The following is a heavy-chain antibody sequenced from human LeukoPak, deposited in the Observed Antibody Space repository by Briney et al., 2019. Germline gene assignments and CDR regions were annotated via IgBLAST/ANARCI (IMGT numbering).Heavy chain of an antibody. CDR3: AREGDLMGATMDS. D-gene: IGHD3-16*01. CDR2: ITGGDVFI. V-gene: IGHV3-21*01. Sequence: GGSLRLSCLASGFTFSNSWMTWVRQAPGKGLEWVSSITGGDVFIYQADSVKGRFAVSRDNAKNTLYLQMNRLRAEDTAVYYCAREGDLMGATMDSWGQGTLVIVSS. J-gene: IGHJ5*01. CDR1: GFTFSNSW.